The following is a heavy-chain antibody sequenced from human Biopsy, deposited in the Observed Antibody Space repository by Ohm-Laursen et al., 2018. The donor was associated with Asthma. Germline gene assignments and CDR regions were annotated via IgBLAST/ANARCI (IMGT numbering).Heavy chain of an antibody. CDR3: ARDGTDMNEAMPKDY. V-gene: IGHV3-21*01. CDR2: ISSSSSYI. D-gene: IGHD2-2*01. CDR1: GFTFSSYS. J-gene: IGHJ4*02. Sequence: SLRLSCAASGFTFSSYSMNWVRQAPGKGLEWVSSISSSSSYIYYADSVKGRFAISRDNAKNSLYLQMNSLRAEDTAVYHCARDGTDMNEAMPKDYWGQGTLVTVSS.